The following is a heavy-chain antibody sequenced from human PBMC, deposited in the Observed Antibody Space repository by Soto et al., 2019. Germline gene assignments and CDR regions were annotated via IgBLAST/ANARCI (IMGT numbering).Heavy chain of an antibody. Sequence: QVQLVQSGAEVKKPGSSVNVSCKASGGTFSSYTISWVRQAPGQGLEWMGRIIPILGIANYAQKFQGRVTITADKSTSTAYMELSSLRSEDTAVYYCARSQWLAADWFDPWGQGTLVTVSS. J-gene: IGHJ5*02. V-gene: IGHV1-69*02. CDR1: GGTFSSYT. CDR2: IIPILGIA. D-gene: IGHD6-19*01. CDR3: ARSQWLAADWFDP.